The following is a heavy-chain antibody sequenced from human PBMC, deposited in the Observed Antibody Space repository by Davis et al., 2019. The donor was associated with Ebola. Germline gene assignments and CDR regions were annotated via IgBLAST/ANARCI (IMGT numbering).Heavy chain of an antibody. CDR1: GGSISSYY. D-gene: IGHD2-15*01. CDR2: IYYSGST. Sequence: SETLSLTCTVSGGSISSYYWSWIRQSPGKGLEWIGYIYYSGSTNYNPSLKSRVTISVDTSKNQFSLKLSSVTAADTAVYYCARHPGGYCSGGSCYEDWYFDLWGRGTLVTVSS. CDR3: ARHPGGYCSGGSCYEDWYFDL. J-gene: IGHJ2*01. V-gene: IGHV4-59*08.